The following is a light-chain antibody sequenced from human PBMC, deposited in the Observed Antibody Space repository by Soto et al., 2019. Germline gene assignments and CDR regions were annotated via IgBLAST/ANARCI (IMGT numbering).Light chain of an antibody. J-gene: IGKJ4*01. V-gene: IGKV3-11*01. CDR3: QQRSGWPLT. CDR1: QGVSRF. Sequence: EIVLTQSPATLSLSPGETAALSCRASQGVSRFLAWYQQKPGQAPRLLIYDASNRATGIPARFSGSGSGTDFTLAINNLEPEDFAVYYCQQRSGWPLTFGGGTKVEIK. CDR2: DAS.